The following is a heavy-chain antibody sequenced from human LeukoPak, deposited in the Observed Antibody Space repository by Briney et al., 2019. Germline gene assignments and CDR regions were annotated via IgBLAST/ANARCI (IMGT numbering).Heavy chain of an antibody. CDR3: AREFTNRIAAAGSYYYYGMDV. CDR2: IIPIFGTA. V-gene: IGHV1-69*13. CDR1: GGTFSIYA. D-gene: IGHD6-13*01. Sequence: SVTISCTASGGTFSIYAISWVRQAPGQGLEWMGGIIPIFGTANYAQKFQGRVTITADESTSTAYMELSSLRSEDTAVYYCAREFTNRIAAAGSYYYYGMDVWGQGTTVTVSS. J-gene: IGHJ6*02.